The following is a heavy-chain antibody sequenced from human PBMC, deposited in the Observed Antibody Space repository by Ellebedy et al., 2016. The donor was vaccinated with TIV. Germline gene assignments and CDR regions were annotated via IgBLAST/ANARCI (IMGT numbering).Heavy chain of an antibody. CDR1: GLTFSSYV. Sequence: GESLKISCAASGLTFSSYVMHWVRQAPGKGLEWVASISYDGSNKYYADAVKGRFAISRDNSENTLYLQVNSLTTEDTAVYYCARDRPATVVAGALEYWGQGTLVTVSS. CDR2: ISYDGSNK. J-gene: IGHJ4*02. D-gene: IGHD3-22*01. CDR3: ARDRPATVVAGALEY. V-gene: IGHV3-30*09.